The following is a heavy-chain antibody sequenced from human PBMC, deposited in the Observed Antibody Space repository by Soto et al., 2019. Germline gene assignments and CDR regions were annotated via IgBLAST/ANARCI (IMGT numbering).Heavy chain of an antibody. CDR3: AKGVVLYFGEVIPFDY. CDR1: GFTSNSYA. V-gene: IGHV3-23*01. CDR2: ISGSGDST. Sequence: RGSLRLSCVASGFTSNSYAMSWVRQAPGKGLEWVSAISGSGDSTYYADSVRGRFTISRDNSRKTLYLQMKSLRAEDTAEYYCAKGVVLYFGEVIPFDYWGKGAPGSVSS. J-gene: IGHJ4*02. D-gene: IGHD3-10*01.